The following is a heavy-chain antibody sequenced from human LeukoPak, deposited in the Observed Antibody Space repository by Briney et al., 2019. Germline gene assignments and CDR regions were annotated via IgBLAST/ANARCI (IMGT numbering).Heavy chain of an antibody. Sequence: SETLSLTCAVYGGSFSGYYWSWIRQPPGKGLEWIGEINHSGSTNYNPSLKSRVTISVDTSKNQFSLKLSSVTAADTAVYYCARGQYYYGSGSYYKRSYYYYGMDVWGQGTTVTVSS. V-gene: IGHV4-34*01. CDR2: INHSGST. D-gene: IGHD3-10*01. CDR1: GGSFSGYY. J-gene: IGHJ6*02. CDR3: ARGQYYYGSGSYYKRSYYYYGMDV.